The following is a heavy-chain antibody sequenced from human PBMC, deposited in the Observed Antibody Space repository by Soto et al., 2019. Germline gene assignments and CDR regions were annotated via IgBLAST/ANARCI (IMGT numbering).Heavy chain of an antibody. V-gene: IGHV4-59*01. CDR1: GGSISSYY. J-gene: IGHJ4*02. CDR3: ARWDGAGGGPNFDY. Sequence: PSETLSLTCTVSGGSISSYYWSWIRQPPGKGLEWIGYIYYSGSTNYNPSLKSRVTISVDTSKNQFSLKLSSVTAADTAVYYCARWDGAGGGPNFDYWGQGTLVTVSS. CDR2: IYYSGST. D-gene: IGHD1-26*01.